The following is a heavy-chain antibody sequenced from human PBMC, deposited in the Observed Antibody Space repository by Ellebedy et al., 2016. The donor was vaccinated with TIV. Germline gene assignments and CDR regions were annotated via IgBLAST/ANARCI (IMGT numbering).Heavy chain of an antibody. CDR1: GFTFSNYA. Sequence: GESLKISCAASGFTFSNYAMSWVRQAPGKGLEWVASTSGSGISTYYADSVKGRFTISRDNSKNTLYLQMNGLRAEDTAVYYCARGFWSGYYTGHYYYYGMDVWGQGTTVTVSS. CDR2: TSGSGIST. CDR3: ARGFWSGYYTGHYYYYGMDV. J-gene: IGHJ6*02. V-gene: IGHV3-23*01. D-gene: IGHD3-3*01.